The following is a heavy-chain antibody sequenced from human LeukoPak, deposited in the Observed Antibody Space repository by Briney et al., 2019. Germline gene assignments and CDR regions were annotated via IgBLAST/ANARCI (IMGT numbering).Heavy chain of an antibody. CDR2: ISHDGSNI. V-gene: IGHV3-30*04. CDR1: GFTFSSYA. J-gene: IGHJ5*02. Sequence: PGRSLRLSCAASGFTFSSYAMHRVRQAPGKGLEWVAVISHDGSNIYYGDSVKGRFSISRDNSKNTLYLQMNSLRAEDTAVYYCAKDPYRVVVATGNYLDPWGQGTLVTVSS. CDR3: AKDPYRVVVATGNYLDP. D-gene: IGHD2-15*01.